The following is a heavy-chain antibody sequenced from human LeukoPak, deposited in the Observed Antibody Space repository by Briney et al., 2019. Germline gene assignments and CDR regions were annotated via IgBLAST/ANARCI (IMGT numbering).Heavy chain of an antibody. D-gene: IGHD1-20*01. V-gene: IGHV3-9*01. CDR3: TKERAITGSYVNEAFDI. J-gene: IGHJ3*02. CDR2: VSWNSDRI. CDR1: GFSFDDYA. Sequence: GRSLRLSCAASGFSFDDYAMHWVRQVPGKGLEWVSGVSWNSDRIAYADSVRGRFTVSRDNTKNSLYLQMNNLRVEDTAFYYCTKERAITGSYVNEAFDIWGQGTMVTVSS.